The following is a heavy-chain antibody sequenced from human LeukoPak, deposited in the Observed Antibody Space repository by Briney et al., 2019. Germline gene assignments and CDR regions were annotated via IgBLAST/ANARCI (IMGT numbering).Heavy chain of an antibody. V-gene: IGHV3-30-3*01. CDR3: ARARLAYYDSSGSLRNGYGMDV. CDR1: GFTFSSYA. Sequence: GGSLRLSCAASGFTFSSYAMHWVRQAPGRGLEWVAVISYDGSNKYYADSVKGRFTISRDNSKNTLYLQMNSLRAEDTAVYYCARARLAYYDSSGSLRNGYGMDVWGQGTTVTVSS. D-gene: IGHD3-22*01. CDR2: ISYDGSNK. J-gene: IGHJ6*02.